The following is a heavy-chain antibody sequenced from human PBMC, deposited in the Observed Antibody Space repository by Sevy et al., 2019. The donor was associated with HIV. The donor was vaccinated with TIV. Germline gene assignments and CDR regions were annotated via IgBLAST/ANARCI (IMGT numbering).Heavy chain of an antibody. CDR3: NTMMRLYGDPNFWYFDL. Sequence: GGSLRLSCAASGFIFSNVWTSWVRQASGKGLEWVGRIQSKSEGGTTDYAAPVKGRFSISRDESSDTLYLQMNSLKTEDTAVYYCNTMMRLYGDPNFWYFDLWGRGTLVTVSS. D-gene: IGHD4-17*01. J-gene: IGHJ2*01. CDR1: GFIFSNVW. CDR2: IQSKSEGGTT. V-gene: IGHV3-15*01.